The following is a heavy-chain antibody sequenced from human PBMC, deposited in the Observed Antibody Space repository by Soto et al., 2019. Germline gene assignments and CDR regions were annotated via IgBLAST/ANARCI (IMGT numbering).Heavy chain of an antibody. CDR3: ARGEGDMTAILFGGPYVAFDI. V-gene: IGHV4-59*08. Sequence: PSETLSLTCTVSGGSISSYYWSWIRQPPGKGLEWIGYIYYSGSTNYNPSLKSRVTISVDTSKNQFSLKLSSVTAADTAVYYCARGEGDMTAILFGGPYVAFDIWGQGTMVTVSS. CDR2: IYYSGST. D-gene: IGHD2-21*02. CDR1: GGSISSYY. J-gene: IGHJ3*02.